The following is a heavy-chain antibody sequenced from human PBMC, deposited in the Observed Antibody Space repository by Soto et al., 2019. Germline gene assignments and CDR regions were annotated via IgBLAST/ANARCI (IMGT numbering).Heavy chain of an antibody. CDR2: IYATGTT. D-gene: IGHD1-1*01. CDR1: GASISGYY. Sequence: NPSETLSLTCTVSGASISGYYWSWIRKSAGKGLEWIGRIYATGTTDHNPSLKSRVMMSVDTSKKQFSLKLRSVTAADTAVYYCVRDGTRTLRDWFDPWGQGISVTVSS. CDR3: VRDGTRTLRDWFDP. J-gene: IGHJ5*02. V-gene: IGHV4-4*07.